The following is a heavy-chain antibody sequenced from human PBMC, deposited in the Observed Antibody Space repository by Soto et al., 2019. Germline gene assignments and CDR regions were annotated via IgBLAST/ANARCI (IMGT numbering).Heavy chain of an antibody. J-gene: IGHJ6*02. CDR2: ISYEGRNK. D-gene: IGHD2-2*02. CDR1: RFTFSSYA. V-gene: IGHV3-30*04. CDR3: ASDIPAEYDVMNYCMDV. Sequence: VQLVESVGGGVQPGRSLRLSCAASRFTFSSYAMHWVRKAPGKGLERVAVISYEGRNKYYADSVKGRFTISRDNSQNPLYVQVNSLTAEDTAWDYCASDIPAEYDVMNYCMDVWGQGNTVTVS.